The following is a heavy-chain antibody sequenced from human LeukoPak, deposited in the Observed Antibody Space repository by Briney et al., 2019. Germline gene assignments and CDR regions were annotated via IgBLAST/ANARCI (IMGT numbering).Heavy chain of an antibody. CDR1: GYTFTGYY. V-gene: IGHV1-2*02. D-gene: IGHD4-23*01. CDR2: INPNSGGT. CDR3: ALGTVVTPLLFDY. Sequence: ASVKVSCKASGYTFTGYYMHWVRQAPGQGLEWMGWINPNSGGTNYAQKFQDRVTMTRDTSISTAYMELSRLRSDDTAVYYCALGTVVTPLLFDYWGQGTLVTVSS. J-gene: IGHJ4*02.